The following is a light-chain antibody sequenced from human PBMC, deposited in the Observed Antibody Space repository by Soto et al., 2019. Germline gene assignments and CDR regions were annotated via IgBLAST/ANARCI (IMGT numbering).Light chain of an antibody. Sequence: DIVMTQSPDSLAVSLGERANINCKSSQSVLYSSNNKNYLAWYQQKPGQPPKLLIYWASTRESGVPDRFSGSGSGTDFTLTISSLQPEDVAFYSCQQYYSTPLTFGPGTKVDIK. CDR2: WAS. CDR3: QQYYSTPLT. CDR1: QSVLYSSNNKNY. V-gene: IGKV4-1*01. J-gene: IGKJ3*01.